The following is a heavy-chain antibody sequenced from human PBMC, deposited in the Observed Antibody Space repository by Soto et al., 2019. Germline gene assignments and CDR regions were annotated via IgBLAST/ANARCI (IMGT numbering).Heavy chain of an antibody. Sequence: GSLRLSCAASGFTFSSYAMSWVRQAPGKGLEWVSAISGSGGSTYYADSVKGRFTISRDNSKNTLYLQMNSLRAEDTAVYYCAKGVFRGYCSSTSCRSYFDYWGQGTLVTVSS. CDR1: GFTFSSYA. J-gene: IGHJ4*02. V-gene: IGHV3-23*01. CDR2: ISGSGGST. CDR3: AKGVFRGYCSSTSCRSYFDY. D-gene: IGHD2-2*01.